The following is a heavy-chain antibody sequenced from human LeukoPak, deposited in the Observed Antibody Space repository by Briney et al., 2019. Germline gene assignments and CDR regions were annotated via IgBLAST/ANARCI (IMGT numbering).Heavy chain of an antibody. J-gene: IGHJ3*02. CDR1: GGSISGYF. Sequence: SETLSLTCTVSGGSISGYFWSWIRQPPGEGLQFIGYIFYTGTATYNPSLNSRVTMSVDTSKNQFSLKVSSVTASDTAVYYCARGLHPIYCSGGSCYSTNGAFDIWGQGTMVTVSS. CDR3: ARGLHPIYCSGGSCYSTNGAFDI. D-gene: IGHD2-15*01. CDR2: IFYTGTA. V-gene: IGHV4-59*01.